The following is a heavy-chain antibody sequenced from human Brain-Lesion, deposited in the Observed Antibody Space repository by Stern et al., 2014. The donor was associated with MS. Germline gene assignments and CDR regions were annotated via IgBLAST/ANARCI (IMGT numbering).Heavy chain of an antibody. J-gene: IGHJ4*02. V-gene: IGHV1-24*01. CDR1: GYTLTEFS. D-gene: IGHD1-26*01. Sequence: VQLVESGAEVKKPGASVKVSCKVSGYTLTEFSMHWVRQAPRKGLELMGGFDPEDGETIYAQKFQGRVTMTEDTSTDTAYMELSSLRSEDTAVYYCATLSPGAGGNYYRHFDYWGQGTLVTVSS. CDR3: ATLSPGAGGNYYRHFDY. CDR2: FDPEDGET.